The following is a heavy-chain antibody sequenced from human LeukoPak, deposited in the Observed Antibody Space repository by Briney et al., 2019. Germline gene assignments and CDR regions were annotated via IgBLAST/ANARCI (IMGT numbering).Heavy chain of an antibody. Sequence: SETLSLTCTVYGGSFSGYYWSWIRQPPGKGLEGIGEINHSGSTNYNTSLKSRITISVDTSNNQFSLKLSSVTAADTVVYYCARVAYGDCAWGQGTVVTVSS. CDR3: ARVAYGDCA. V-gene: IGHV4-34*01. D-gene: IGHD4-17*01. J-gene: IGHJ4*02. CDR1: GGSFSGYY. CDR2: INHSGST.